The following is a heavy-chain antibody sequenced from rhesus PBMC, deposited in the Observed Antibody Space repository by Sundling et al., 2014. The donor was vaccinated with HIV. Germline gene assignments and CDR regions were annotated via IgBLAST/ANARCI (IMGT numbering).Heavy chain of an antibody. D-gene: IGHD4-4*01. J-gene: IGHJ6*01. V-gene: IGHV3-115*02. CDR3: ARWVGSYWSEPYGLDS. Sequence: EVQLAESGGGLVQPGGSLRLSCVASGFTFSGYEMHWVRQAPGKGLESVSVIGGDSSYTNYADSVKGRFTISRDNAKNSLSLQMNSLRAEDTAVYYCARWVGSYWSEPYGLDSWGQGVVVTVSS. CDR1: GFTFSGYE. CDR2: IGGDSSYT.